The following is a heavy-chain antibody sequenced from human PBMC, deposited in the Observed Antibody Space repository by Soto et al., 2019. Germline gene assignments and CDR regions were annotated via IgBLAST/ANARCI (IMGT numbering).Heavy chain of an antibody. Sequence: GSLRLSCAASGFTFSSYSMNWVRQAPGKGLEWVSSISSSSSYIYYADSVKGRFTISRDNAKNSLYLQMNSLRAEDTAVYYCARVFAFSSSWYDNWFDPWGQGTLVTVSS. J-gene: IGHJ5*02. CDR2: ISSSSSYI. CDR1: GFTFSSYS. D-gene: IGHD6-13*01. CDR3: ARVFAFSSSWYDNWFDP. V-gene: IGHV3-21*01.